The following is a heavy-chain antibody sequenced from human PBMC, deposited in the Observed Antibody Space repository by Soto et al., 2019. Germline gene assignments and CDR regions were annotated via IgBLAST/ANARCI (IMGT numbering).Heavy chain of an antibody. J-gene: IGHJ3*02. Sequence: GASVKVSCKASGGTFSSYTISWVRQAPGQGLEWMGRIIPILGIANYAQKFQGRVTITADKSTSTAYMELSSLRSEDTAVYYCGALRYFDWLLSHAFDIWGQGTMVTVSS. V-gene: IGHV1-69*02. CDR3: GALRYFDWLLSHAFDI. CDR1: GGTFSSYT. CDR2: IIPILGIA. D-gene: IGHD3-9*01.